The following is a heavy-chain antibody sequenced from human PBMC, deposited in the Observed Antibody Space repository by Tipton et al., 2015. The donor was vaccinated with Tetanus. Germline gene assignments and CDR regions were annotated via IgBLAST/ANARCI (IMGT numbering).Heavy chain of an antibody. CDR1: GGSISSFY. CDR2: IYQNGDA. V-gene: IGHV4-59*01. J-gene: IGHJ6*02. CDR3: ARERVEAFYYHGLDV. Sequence: LRLSCTVSGGSISSFYWYWIRQPPGKGLEWIAYIYQNGDANYNPSLQSRVTISVDTSKNQFSLQLAFVTAADTAIYYCARERVEAFYYHGLDVWGPGPTVTVSS.